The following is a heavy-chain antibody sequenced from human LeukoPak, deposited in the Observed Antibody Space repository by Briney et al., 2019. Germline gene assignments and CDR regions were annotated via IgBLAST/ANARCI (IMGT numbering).Heavy chain of an antibody. CDR2: INPSGGST. CDR1: EYSFTSDY. V-gene: IGHV1-46*01. D-gene: IGHD6-19*01. CDR3: ARNRYSSAWPWGWFDP. Sequence: ASVTVSCKASEYSFTSDYIHWVRQAPGQGLEWMGIINPSGGSTSYAQKFQGRLTMTRDTSTSTVFMELSSLRSEDTAVYFCARNRYSSAWPWGWFDPWGQGTRVTVSS. J-gene: IGHJ5*02.